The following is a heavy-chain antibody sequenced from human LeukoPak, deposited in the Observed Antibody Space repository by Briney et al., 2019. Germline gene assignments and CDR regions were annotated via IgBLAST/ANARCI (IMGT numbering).Heavy chain of an antibody. CDR1: GGTFSSYA. V-gene: IGHV1-69*13. CDR2: IIPIFGTA. J-gene: IGHJ4*02. D-gene: IGHD3-22*01. Sequence: SVKVSCKASGGTFSSYAISWVRQAPGQGLEWMGGIIPIFGTANYAQKFQGRVTITADESTSTAYMELSSLRSEDTAVYYCASRADYYDSSGYLADWGQGTLVTVSS. CDR3: ASRADYYDSSGYLAD.